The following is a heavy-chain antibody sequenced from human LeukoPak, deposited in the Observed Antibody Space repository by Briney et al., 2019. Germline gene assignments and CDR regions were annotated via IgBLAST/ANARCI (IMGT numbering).Heavy chain of an antibody. Sequence: PSETLSLTCTVSGGSISSGSYYWSWIRQPAGKGLEWIGRIYTSGSTHYNPSLKSRVTISVDTSKNQFSLKLSSVTAADTAVYYCARAPGREGYYFDYWGQGTLVTVSS. CDR3: ARAPGREGYYFDY. J-gene: IGHJ4*02. D-gene: IGHD1-14*01. CDR2: IYTSGST. V-gene: IGHV4-61*02. CDR1: GGSISSGSYY.